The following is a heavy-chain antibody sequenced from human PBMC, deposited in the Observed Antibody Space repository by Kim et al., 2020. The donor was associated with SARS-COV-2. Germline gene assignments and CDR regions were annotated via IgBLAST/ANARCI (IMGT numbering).Heavy chain of an antibody. CDR3: AHSSYDILTGYPKLFDY. V-gene: IGHV2-5*02. CDR2: IYWDDDK. J-gene: IGHJ4*02. CDR1: GFSLSTSGVG. Sequence: SGPTLVNPTQTLTLTCTFSGFSLSTSGVGVGWIRQPPGKALEWPALIYWDDDKRYSPSLKSRLTITKDTSKNQVVLTMTNMDPVDTATYYCAHSSYDILTGYPKLFDYWGQGTLVTVSS. D-gene: IGHD3-9*01.